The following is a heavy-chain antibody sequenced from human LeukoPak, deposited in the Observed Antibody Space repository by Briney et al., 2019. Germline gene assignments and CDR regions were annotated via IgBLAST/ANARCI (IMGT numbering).Heavy chain of an antibody. CDR1: GYTFTRYY. Sequence: ASVKVSCKASGYTFTRYYMHWVRQAPGQGLEWMGRINPNSGGTNYAQKFQDRVTMTRDTSISTDYMELSRLRSDDTAVYSCARVGGIAAAGTNEGRNYWGQGTLVTVSS. CDR3: ARVGGIAAAGTNEGRNY. V-gene: IGHV1-2*06. CDR2: INPNSGGT. D-gene: IGHD6-13*01. J-gene: IGHJ4*02.